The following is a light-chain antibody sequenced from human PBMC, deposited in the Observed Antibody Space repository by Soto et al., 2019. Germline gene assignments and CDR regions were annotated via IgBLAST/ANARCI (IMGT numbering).Light chain of an antibody. Sequence: DIPMTQSPSTLSASVGDRVTITCRASQSISSWLAWYQQKPGKAPKLLIYKASSLESGVPSRFSGSGSGTDFTLTNSGLLPDVFADYYCQQYNSFLTFGPGTKVEIK. CDR3: QQYNSFLT. V-gene: IGKV1-5*03. J-gene: IGKJ1*01. CDR2: KAS. CDR1: QSISSW.